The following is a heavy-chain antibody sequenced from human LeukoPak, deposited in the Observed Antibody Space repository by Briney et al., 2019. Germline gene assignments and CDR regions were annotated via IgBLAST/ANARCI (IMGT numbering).Heavy chain of an antibody. J-gene: IGHJ6*03. D-gene: IGHD5-18*01. V-gene: IGHV4-61*08. CDR1: GGSISSGGYY. CDR2: IYYSGST. CDR3: ARTTEGGYTYDYFYYYYMDV. Sequence: SETLSLTCAVSGGSISSGGYYWSWIRQPPGKGLEWIGYIYYSGSTNYNPSLKSRVTISVDTSKNQFSLKLSSVTAADMAVYYCARTTEGGYTYDYFYYYYMDVWGKGTTVTISS.